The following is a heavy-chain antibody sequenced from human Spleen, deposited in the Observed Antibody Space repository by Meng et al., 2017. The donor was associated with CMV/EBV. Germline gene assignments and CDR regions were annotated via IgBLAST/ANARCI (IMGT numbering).Heavy chain of an antibody. CDR2: INPNSGGT. J-gene: IGHJ4*02. CDR1: GYTYTGYY. Sequence: KKPRDRVRVFCKASGYTYTGYYLHWVRQAPGQGRGWMGWINPNSGGTNYAQKVQGRVTMTRDTSISTAYMELSRLRSDDTAVYYCARLRPIVGEEDYWGQGTLVTVSS. V-gene: IGHV1-2*02. D-gene: IGHD1-26*01. CDR3: ARLRPIVGEEDY.